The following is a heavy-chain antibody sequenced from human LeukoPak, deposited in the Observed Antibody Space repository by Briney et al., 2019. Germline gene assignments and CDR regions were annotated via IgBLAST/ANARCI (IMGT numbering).Heavy chain of an antibody. CDR1: GGSVSSYY. CDR2: IYYSGST. CDR3: ARVFDSGSQAYFYYMDV. V-gene: IGHV4-59*02. Sequence: TSETLSLTCTVSGGSVSSYYWSWIRQPPGKGLEWIGYIYYSGSTNYNPSLKSRVTISVDTSKNQFSLKVSSVTAADTAVYYCARVFDSGSQAYFYYMDVWGKGTTVTIFS. D-gene: IGHD3-10*01. J-gene: IGHJ6*03.